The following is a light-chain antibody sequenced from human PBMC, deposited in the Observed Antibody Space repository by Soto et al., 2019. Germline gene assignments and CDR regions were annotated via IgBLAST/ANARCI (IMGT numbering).Light chain of an antibody. J-gene: IGKJ1*01. CDR2: GAS. CDR1: QSVGST. CDR3: QQYNNWFWT. V-gene: IGKV3-15*01. Sequence: EIVMTQSPATLSVSPGERVTLSCRASQSVGSTLAWYQQKPGQAPRLLIYGASTRATGIPSRFSGSGSETEFTLTISSLQFEDFAVYYCQQYNNWFWTFGQGTKVDIK.